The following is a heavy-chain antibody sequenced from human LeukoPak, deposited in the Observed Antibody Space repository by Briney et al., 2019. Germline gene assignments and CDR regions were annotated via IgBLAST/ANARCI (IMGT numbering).Heavy chain of an antibody. J-gene: IGHJ4*02. CDR1: GFTVDSYA. D-gene: IGHD5-18*01. V-gene: IGHV3-23*01. CDR2: ISSGGST. Sequence: GGSLRLSCAASGFTVDSYAMNWVRQAPGMGLEWVSGISSGGSTYYADSVKGRFTISRDNSRNSLYLQMNSLRAEDTAVYYCAKNVGQVWLPLGYWGQGTLVTVSS. CDR3: AKNVGQVWLPLGY.